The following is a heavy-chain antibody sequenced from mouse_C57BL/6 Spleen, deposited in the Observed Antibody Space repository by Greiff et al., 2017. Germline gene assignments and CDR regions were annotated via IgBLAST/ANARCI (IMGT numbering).Heavy chain of an antibody. CDR1: GYTFTDYY. D-gene: IGHD2-2*01. V-gene: IGHV1-26*01. Sequence: VQLQQSGPELVKPGASVKISCKASGYTFTDYYMNWVKQSHGKSLEWIGDINPNNGGTSYNQKFKGKATLTVDKSSSTAYMELRSLTSEDSAVYYCAREGLRRDAMDYWGKGTSVTVSS. CDR2: INPNNGGT. J-gene: IGHJ4*01. CDR3: AREGLRRDAMDY.